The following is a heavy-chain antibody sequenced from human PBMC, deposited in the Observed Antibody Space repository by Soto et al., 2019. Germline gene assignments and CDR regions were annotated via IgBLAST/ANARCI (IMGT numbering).Heavy chain of an antibody. J-gene: IGHJ6*02. V-gene: IGHV1-69*13. CDR3: ARVPLRYFDWLSINVYYYYGMDV. Sequence: SVKVSCKASGGTFSSYAISWVRQAPGQGLEWMGGIIPIFGTANYAQKFQGRVTITADESTSTAYMELSSLRSEDTAVYYCARVPLRYFDWLSINVYYYYGMDVWGQGTTVTVSS. CDR2: IIPIFGTA. D-gene: IGHD3-9*01. CDR1: GGTFSSYA.